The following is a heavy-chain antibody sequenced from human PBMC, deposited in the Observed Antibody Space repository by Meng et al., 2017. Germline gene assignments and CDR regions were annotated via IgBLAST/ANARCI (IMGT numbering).Heavy chain of an antibody. Sequence: QGQLQTCGAGLFKPSATPSLPSAAYVWSFIGYYWSWIRQPPGKGLEWIGEINHSGSTNYNPSLKSRVTISVDTSKNQFSLKLSSVTAADTAVYYCARRWVIWSGYRLDYWGQGTLVTVSS. D-gene: IGHD3-3*01. CDR2: INHSGST. CDR1: VWSFIGYY. CDR3: ARRWVIWSGYRLDY. V-gene: IGHV4-34*01. J-gene: IGHJ4*02.